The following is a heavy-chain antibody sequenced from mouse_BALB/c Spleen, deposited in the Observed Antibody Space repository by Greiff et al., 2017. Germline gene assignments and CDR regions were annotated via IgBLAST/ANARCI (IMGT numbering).Heavy chain of an antibody. V-gene: IGHV1-66*01. J-gene: IGHJ3*01. D-gene: IGHD1-1*01. CDR2: IFPGSGNT. CDR3: ARDYYGSSTWFAY. CDR1: GYSFTSYY. Sequence: QVQLQQFGPELVKPGASVKISCKASGYSFTSYYIHWVKQRPGQGLEWIGWIFPGSGNTKYNEKFKGKATLTADTSSSTAYMQLSSLTSEDSAVYFCARDYYGSSTWFAYWGQGTLVTVSA.